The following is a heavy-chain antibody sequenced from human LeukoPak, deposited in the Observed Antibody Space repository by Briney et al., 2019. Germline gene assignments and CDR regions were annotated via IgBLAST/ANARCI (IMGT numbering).Heavy chain of an antibody. CDR1: AITFSTYA. J-gene: IGHJ4*02. D-gene: IGHD2-21*02. CDR3: AKEVTVYCGGDCYSGYYFDY. V-gene: IGHV3-23*01. Sequence: GGSLRLSCAASAITFSTYAMSWVRQAPGKGLECVSVISGGAGSTYYADSVKGRFTISRDNSKNTLYLQMNSLRAEDTAVYYCAKEVTVYCGGDCYSGYYFDYWGQGTLVTVSS. CDR2: ISGGAGST.